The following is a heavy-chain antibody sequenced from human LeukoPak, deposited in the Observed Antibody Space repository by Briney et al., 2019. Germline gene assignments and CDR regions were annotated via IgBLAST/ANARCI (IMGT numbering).Heavy chain of an antibody. D-gene: IGHD3-3*01. CDR1: GFTFSSYS. V-gene: IGHV3-48*02. Sequence: PGGSLRLSCAASGFTFSSYSMSWVRQAPGKGLEWVSYISSSSSTIYYADSVKGRFTISRDNAKNSLYLQMNSLRDEDTAVYYCARDGTLLDYDFWSGYRADNWFDPWGQGTLVTVSS. CDR2: ISSSSSTI. J-gene: IGHJ5*02. CDR3: ARDGTLLDYDFWSGYRADNWFDP.